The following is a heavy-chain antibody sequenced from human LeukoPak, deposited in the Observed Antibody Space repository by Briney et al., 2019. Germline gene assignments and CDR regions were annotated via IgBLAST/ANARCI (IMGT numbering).Heavy chain of an antibody. D-gene: IGHD5-18*01. CDR2: ISGSGGST. CDR3: AKDLGKMVNLIDY. Sequence: GGSLRLSCAASGFTFSSYAMSWVRQAPGKGLEWVSAISGSGGSTYYADSVRGRFTISRDNSKNTLYLQMNSLRAEDTAVYYCAKDLGKMVNLIDYWGQGTLVTVSS. CDR1: GFTFSSYA. J-gene: IGHJ4*02. V-gene: IGHV3-23*01.